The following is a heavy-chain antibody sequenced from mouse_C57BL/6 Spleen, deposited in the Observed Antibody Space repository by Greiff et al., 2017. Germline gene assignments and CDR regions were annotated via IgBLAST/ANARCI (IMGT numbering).Heavy chain of an antibody. J-gene: IGHJ4*01. CDR3: TREGTAGAMDY. D-gene: IGHD3-3*01. Sequence: VQLVESGAELVRPGASVTLSCKASGYTFTDYEMHWVKQTPVHGLEWIGAIDPETGGTAYNQKFKGKAILTADKSSSTAYMELRSLTSEDSAVYYCTREGTAGAMDYWGQGTSVTVSS. CDR2: IDPETGGT. CDR1: GYTFTDYE. V-gene: IGHV1-15*01.